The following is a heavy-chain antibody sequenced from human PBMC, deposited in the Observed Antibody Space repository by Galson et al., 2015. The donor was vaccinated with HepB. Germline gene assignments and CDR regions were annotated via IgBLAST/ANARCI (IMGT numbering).Heavy chain of an antibody. CDR1: GYSFTNYW. Sequence: QSGAEVKKPGESLKISCKGSGYSFTNYWIGWVRQMPGKGLEWMGIIYPGDSDTRYSPSFQGQVTISADKSISTAYLQWSSLKASDTAMYYCARQQYSWDYYYGMDVWGQGTTVTVSS. CDR2: IYPGDSDT. D-gene: IGHD5-18*01. J-gene: IGHJ6*02. CDR3: ARQQYSWDYYYGMDV. V-gene: IGHV5-51*01.